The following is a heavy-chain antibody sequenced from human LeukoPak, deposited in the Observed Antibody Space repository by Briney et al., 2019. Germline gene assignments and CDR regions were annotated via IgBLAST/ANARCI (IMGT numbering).Heavy chain of an antibody. CDR1: GGSISSSSYY. CDR3: ARDRGYCSSTSCSNWFDP. CDR2: IYYSGST. V-gene: IGHV4-39*07. Sequence: SETLSLTCTVSGGSISSSSYYWGWIRQPPGKGLEWIGSIYYSGSTYYNPSLKSRVTISVDTSKNQFSLKLSSVTAADTAVYYCARDRGYCSSTSCSNWFDPWGQGTLVTVSS. J-gene: IGHJ5*02. D-gene: IGHD2-2*01.